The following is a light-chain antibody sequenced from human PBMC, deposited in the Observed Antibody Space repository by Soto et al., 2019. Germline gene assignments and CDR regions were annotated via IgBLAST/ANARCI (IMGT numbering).Light chain of an antibody. J-gene: IGLJ3*02. CDR3: SSCAHSNTWV. CDR1: SSDVGAYNY. CDR2: EVT. Sequence: QSALTQPASASGSPGQSVTISCTGTSSDVGAYNYVSWYQQHSGKAPKLVIYEVTKRPSGVPDRFSGSKSANTASLTVSGLQAEDEADYYCSSCAHSNTWVFGGGTQLTVL. V-gene: IGLV2-8*01.